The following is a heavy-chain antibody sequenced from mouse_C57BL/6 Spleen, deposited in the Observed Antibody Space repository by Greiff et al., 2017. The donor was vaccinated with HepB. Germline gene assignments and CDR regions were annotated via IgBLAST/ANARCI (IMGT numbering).Heavy chain of an antibody. V-gene: IGHV14-1*01. J-gene: IGHJ1*03. CDR3: TRDYYGSIYWYFDV. D-gene: IGHD1-1*01. Sequence: VQLQQSGAELVRPGASVKLSCTASGFNIKDYYMHWVKQRPEQGLEWIGRIDPEDGDTEYAPKFQGKATMTADTSSNTAYLQLSSLTSEDTAVYYCTRDYYGSIYWYFDVWGTGTTVTVSS. CDR1: GFNIKDYY. CDR2: IDPEDGDT.